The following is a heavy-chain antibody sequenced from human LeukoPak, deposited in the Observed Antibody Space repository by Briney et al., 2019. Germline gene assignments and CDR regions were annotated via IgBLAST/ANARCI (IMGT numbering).Heavy chain of an antibody. V-gene: IGHV4-61*02. Sequence: SETLSLTCTVSGGSISSGSYYWGWIRQPAGKGLEWIGRIYASGSTNYNPSLKSRVTISIDTSKNQFSMKLSSVTAADTAVYYCARHADYYYDSSGYPDYWGQGTLVTVSS. CDR3: ARHADYYYDSSGYPDY. CDR2: IYASGST. J-gene: IGHJ4*02. D-gene: IGHD3-22*01. CDR1: GGSISSGSYY.